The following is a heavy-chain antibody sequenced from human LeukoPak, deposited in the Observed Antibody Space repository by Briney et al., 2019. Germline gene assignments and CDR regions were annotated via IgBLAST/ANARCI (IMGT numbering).Heavy chain of an antibody. CDR1: VFTFRGYA. J-gene: IGHJ4*02. CDR2: IWGSGGST. CDR3: AKVGPVGATSDYFDY. V-gene: IGHV3-23*01. D-gene: IGHD1-26*01. Sequence: PGGSLRLSCAASVFTFRGYAMSWVRPAPGKGLEWVSAIWGSGGSTYYADSEKGRFTISRDNSKNTLYLQMNSLRAEDTAVYYCAKVGPVGATSDYFDYWGQGTLVTVSS.